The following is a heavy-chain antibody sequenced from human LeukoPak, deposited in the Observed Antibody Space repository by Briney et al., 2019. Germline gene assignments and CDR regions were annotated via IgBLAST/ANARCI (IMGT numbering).Heavy chain of an antibody. V-gene: IGHV4-59*01. D-gene: IGHD3-10*01. CDR1: GGSISSYC. J-gene: IGHJ4*02. CDR3: ARGRAMVRGVMTYYFDY. Sequence: SETLSLTCTVSGGSISSYCWTWMRQLPGKGLEWIGYIYDSGSTNYNPSLKSRVTISVDTSKNQFSLKLSSVTAADTAVYYCARGRAMVRGVMTYYFDYWGQGTLVTVSS. CDR2: IYDSGST.